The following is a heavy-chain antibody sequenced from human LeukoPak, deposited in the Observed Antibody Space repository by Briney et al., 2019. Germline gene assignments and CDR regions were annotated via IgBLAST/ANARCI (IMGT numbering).Heavy chain of an antibody. CDR2: ISYDGSNK. V-gene: IGHV3-30*04. D-gene: IGHD3-3*01. CDR1: GFTFSTYV. J-gene: IGHJ4*02. Sequence: GGSLRLSCAASGFTFSTYVIYWVRQAPGKRLEWVAVISYDGSNKYYADSVKGRFTISRDNSKNTLYLQMNSLRAEDTAVYYCARDRDNYDFWSGLTSYYFDYWGQGTLVTVSS. CDR3: ARDRDNYDFWSGLTSYYFDY.